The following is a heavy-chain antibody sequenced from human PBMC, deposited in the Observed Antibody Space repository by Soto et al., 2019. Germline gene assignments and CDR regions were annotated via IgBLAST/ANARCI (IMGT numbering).Heavy chain of an antibody. D-gene: IGHD2-15*01. CDR1: GGTFSSYA. Sequence: SVKVSCKASGGTFSSYAISWVRQAPGQGLEWMGGIIPIFGTANYAQKFQGRVTITADKSTSTAYTELSSLRSEDTAVYYCARGSSDCSGGSCYSDAFDIWGQGTMVTVSS. J-gene: IGHJ3*02. V-gene: IGHV1-69*06. CDR2: IIPIFGTA. CDR3: ARGSSDCSGGSCYSDAFDI.